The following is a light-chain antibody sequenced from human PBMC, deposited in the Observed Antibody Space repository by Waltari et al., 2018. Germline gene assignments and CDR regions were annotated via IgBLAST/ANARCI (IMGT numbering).Light chain of an antibody. CDR1: SSHIGDNY. Sequence: QSVLTQPPSASGTPGQRVTISCSGSSSHIGDNYVYWYQHPPGTAPKLLIFSNTQRPSGVRDRFSGSKSGTSASLAISGLRSEDEGDYYCAAWDDTLSHWVFGGGTKLTVL. V-gene: IGLV1-47*01. CDR2: SNT. J-gene: IGLJ3*02. CDR3: AAWDDTLSHWV.